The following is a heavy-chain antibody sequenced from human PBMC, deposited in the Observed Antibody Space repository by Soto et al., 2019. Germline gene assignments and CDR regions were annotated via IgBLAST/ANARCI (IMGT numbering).Heavy chain of an antibody. V-gene: IGHV3-48*02. CDR2: ISRSSTGI. Sequence: EVQLVESGGGLVQPGGSLRLSCAASGFTFSLYSMSWVRQAPGKVLEWVSYISRSSTGIHYADYVKGRFTISRDDVTNSMHLQMNSLRDGDTAVYYCARAVTWGLDVWGQGTTVSISS. CDR1: GFTFSLYS. J-gene: IGHJ6*01. CDR3: ARAVTWGLDV. D-gene: IGHD3-10*01.